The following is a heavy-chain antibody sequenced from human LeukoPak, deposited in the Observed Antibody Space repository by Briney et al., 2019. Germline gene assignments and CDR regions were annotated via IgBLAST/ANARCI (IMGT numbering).Heavy chain of an antibody. V-gene: IGHV5-10-1*01. CDR3: ARQAMGEIPDTAMVNAFDI. J-gene: IGHJ3*02. D-gene: IGHD5-18*01. Sequence: GESLKISCKGSGYSFTSYWISWVRQMPGKGLEWMGRIDPSDSYTNYSPSFQGHVTISADKSISTAYLQWSSLKASDTAMYYCARQAMGEIPDTAMVNAFDIWGQGTMVTVSS. CDR2: IDPSDSYT. CDR1: GYSFTSYW.